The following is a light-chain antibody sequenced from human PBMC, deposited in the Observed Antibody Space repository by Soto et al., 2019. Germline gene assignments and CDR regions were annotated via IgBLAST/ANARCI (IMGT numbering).Light chain of an antibody. CDR2: GAS. CDR1: QSISSSF. CDR3: QQYGSSPPLT. J-gene: IGKJ4*01. V-gene: IGKV3-20*01. Sequence: EFVLTQSPGKLSLSPGERATLSCRASQSISSSFLAWYQQKPGQAPRLLIYGASSRGTGIPDRFSGSGSGTDFTLTISRLEPEDFAVYYWQQYGSSPPLTFGGGTNVEIK.